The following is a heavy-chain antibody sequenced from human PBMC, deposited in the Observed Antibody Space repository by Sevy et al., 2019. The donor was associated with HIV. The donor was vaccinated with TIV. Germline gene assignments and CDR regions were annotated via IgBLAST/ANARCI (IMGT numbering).Heavy chain of an antibody. CDR1: GFNVSSTY. Sequence: GGSLRLSCEASGFNVSSTYMSWVRQAPGKGLEWVSVFYISDNTYHADSVKGRFTISRDNFKNTVHLQMDSLRAEDTALYYCATTTFRFFDNWGQGTLVTVSS. CDR3: ATTTFRFFDN. D-gene: IGHD3-3*01. V-gene: IGHV3-53*01. CDR2: FYISDNT. J-gene: IGHJ4*02.